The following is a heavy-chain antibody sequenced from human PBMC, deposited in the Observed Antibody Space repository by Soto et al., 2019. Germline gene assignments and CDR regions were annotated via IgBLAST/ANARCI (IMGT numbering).Heavy chain of an antibody. J-gene: IGHJ6*02. Sequence: PSETLSLTCTVSCGSISSGGYYWSWIRQHPGKGLEWIGYIYYSGSTYYNPSLKSRVTISVDTSKNQFSLKLSSVTAADTAVYYCARDLALPPGYYYDSSGYPAYGMDVWGQGTTVTVS. CDR2: IYYSGST. V-gene: IGHV4-31*03. D-gene: IGHD3-22*01. CDR3: ARDLALPPGYYYDSSGYPAYGMDV. CDR1: CGSISSGGYY.